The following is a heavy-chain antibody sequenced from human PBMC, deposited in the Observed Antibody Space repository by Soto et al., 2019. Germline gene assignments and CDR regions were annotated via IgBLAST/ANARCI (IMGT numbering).Heavy chain of an antibody. CDR1: GGTFSSFG. V-gene: IGHV1-69*13. CDR3: AREASGYDF. J-gene: IGHJ1*01. Sequence: GASVKVSCKASGGTFSSFGISWVRQAPGLGLEWMGGIIPVFGRPNYAQRFRGRLTITADECTNTSYMELIDLTSEDTAVYYCAREASGYDFWGQGTQVTVSS. CDR2: IIPVFGRP. D-gene: IGHD5-12*01.